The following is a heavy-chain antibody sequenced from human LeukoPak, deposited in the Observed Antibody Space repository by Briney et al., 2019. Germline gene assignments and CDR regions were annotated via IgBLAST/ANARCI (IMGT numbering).Heavy chain of an antibody. Sequence: SQTLSLTCTVSGGSISSGSYYWSWIRQPAGKGLEWIGRIYTSGSTNYNPSLKSRVTISVDTSKNQFSLKLSSVTAADTAVYYFARKRANEMPDAFDIWGQGTMVTVSS. CDR1: GGSISSGSYY. J-gene: IGHJ3*02. CDR3: ARKRANEMPDAFDI. CDR2: IYTSGST. V-gene: IGHV4-61*02. D-gene: IGHD5-24*01.